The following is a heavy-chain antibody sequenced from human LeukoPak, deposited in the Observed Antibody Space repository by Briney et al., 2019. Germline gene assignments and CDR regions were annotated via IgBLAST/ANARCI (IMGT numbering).Heavy chain of an antibody. J-gene: IGHJ6*03. CDR2: INPSGGST. CDR1: GHTFTSYY. V-gene: IGHV1-46*01. D-gene: IGHD6-13*01. Sequence: ASVKVSCKASGHTFTSYYMHWVRQAPGQGLEWMGIINPSGGSTSYAQKFQGRVTITADKSTSTAYMELSSLRSEDTAVYYCARASTAQSIAAAGTVRSYYYYYMDVWGKGTTVTVSS. CDR3: ARASTAQSIAAAGTVRSYYYYYMDV.